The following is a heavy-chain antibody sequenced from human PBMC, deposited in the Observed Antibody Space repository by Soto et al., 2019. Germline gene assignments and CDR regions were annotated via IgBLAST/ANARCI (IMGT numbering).Heavy chain of an antibody. CDR3: AKVGQDIVVVGAFDI. CDR1: GFTFSSYG. D-gene: IGHD2-15*01. CDR2: ISYDGSNK. V-gene: IGHV3-30*18. Sequence: HPGGSLRLSCAASGFTFSSYGMHWVRQAPGKGLEWVAVISYDGSNKYYADSVKGRFTISRDNSKNTLYLQMNSLRAEDTAVYYCAKVGQDIVVVGAFDIWGQGTMVTVSS. J-gene: IGHJ3*02.